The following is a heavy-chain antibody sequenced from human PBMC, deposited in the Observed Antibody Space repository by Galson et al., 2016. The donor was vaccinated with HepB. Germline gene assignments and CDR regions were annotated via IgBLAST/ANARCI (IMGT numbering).Heavy chain of an antibody. V-gene: IGHV3-7*04. CDR2: IKQDGTEK. D-gene: IGHD2-15*01. CDR3: ARDSGYCSYSNCKGDAFDL. Sequence: SLRLSCAASGFTFSSDWMSWVRQAPGKGLEWVANIKQDGTEKYYVDSVKGRFTISRDNAKNTVYLQMNSLRAEDTAVYFCARDSGYCSYSNCKGDAFDLWGQGTVVTVSS. J-gene: IGHJ3*01. CDR1: GFTFSSDW.